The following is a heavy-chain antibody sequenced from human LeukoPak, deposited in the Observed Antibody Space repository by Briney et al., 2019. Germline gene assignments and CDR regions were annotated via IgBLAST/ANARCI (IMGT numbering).Heavy chain of an antibody. V-gene: IGHV3-64*01. CDR2: ISGSGGST. CDR3: ASGKTLPDY. D-gene: IGHD2/OR15-2a*01. J-gene: IGHJ4*02. CDR1: GFTFSSYA. Sequence: GGSLRLSCAASGFTFSSYAMHWVRQAPGKGLEYVSAISGSGGSTYYANSVKGRFTISRDNSNNTLYLQMGSLRAEDMAVYYCASGKTLPDYWGQGTLVTVSS.